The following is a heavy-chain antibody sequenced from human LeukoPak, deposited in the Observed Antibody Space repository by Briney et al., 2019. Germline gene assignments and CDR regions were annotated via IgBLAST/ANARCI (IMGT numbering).Heavy chain of an antibody. CDR1: GYTFTSYA. CDR3: ATQDGRYSGSYYDRNAFDI. Sequence: GASVKVSCKASGYTFTSYAMNWVRQAPGQGLEWMGWINTNTGNPTYAQGFTGRFVFSLDTSVSTAYLQISSLKAEDTAVYYCATQDGRYSGSYYDRNAFDIWGQGTMVTVSS. V-gene: IGHV7-4-1*02. CDR2: INTNTGNP. D-gene: IGHD1-26*01. J-gene: IGHJ3*02.